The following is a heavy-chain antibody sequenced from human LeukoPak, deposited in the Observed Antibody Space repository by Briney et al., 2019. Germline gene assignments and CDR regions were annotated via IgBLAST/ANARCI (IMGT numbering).Heavy chain of an antibody. J-gene: IGHJ4*02. V-gene: IGHV4-61*02. D-gene: IGHD2-8*01. CDR2: IYTSGST. CDR1: GGSISSGSYY. Sequence: SETLSLTCTVSGGSISSGSYYWSWIRQPAGKGLEWIGRIYTSGSTNYNPSLKSRVTISVDTSKNQFSLKLSSVTAADTAVYYCARQWSRGVIDYWGQGTLVTVSS. CDR3: ARQWSRGVIDY.